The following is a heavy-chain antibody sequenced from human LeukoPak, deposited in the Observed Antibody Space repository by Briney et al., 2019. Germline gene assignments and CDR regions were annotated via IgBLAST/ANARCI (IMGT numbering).Heavy chain of an antibody. D-gene: IGHD1-1*01. CDR1: GGSISSHY. CDR2: IYYSGST. CDR3: ARNNEYYYYYYMDV. Sequence: SETRSLTCTVSGGSISSHYWSWIRQPPGKGLEWIGYIYYSGSTNYNPSLKSRVTISVDTSKNQFSLKLSSVTAADTAVYYCARNNEYYYYYYMDVWGKGTTVTVSS. J-gene: IGHJ6*03. V-gene: IGHV4-59*11.